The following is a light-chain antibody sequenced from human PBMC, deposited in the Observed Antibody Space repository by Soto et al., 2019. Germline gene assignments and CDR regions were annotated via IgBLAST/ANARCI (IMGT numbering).Light chain of an antibody. CDR1: QSINSE. V-gene: IGKV3-15*01. J-gene: IGKJ2*01. Sequence: EIGMTQSPATLSLSPGERAALSCRASQSINSELAWYQQKPGQPPRPLIYGASTRATGVPVRFTGSESGSEFTLTISGLQSEDFAVYYCQQGHNWPLTFGQGTRLEI. CDR3: QQGHNWPLT. CDR2: GAS.